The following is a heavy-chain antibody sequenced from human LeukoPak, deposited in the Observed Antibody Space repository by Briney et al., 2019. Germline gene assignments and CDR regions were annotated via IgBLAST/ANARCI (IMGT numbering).Heavy chain of an antibody. CDR2: FSGGGDS. D-gene: IGHD2/OR15-2a*01. CDR1: GFTSGIYA. V-gene: IGHV3-23*01. Sequence: GGSLRLSCAVSGFTSGIYAVSWVRQAPGKGLEWVSAFSGGGDSYYADSVRGRFTISRDNSKKILYLQMNSLRAEDTAVYYCGKEVERHFDLKYWGQGTLVTVSS. CDR3: GKEVERHFDLKY. J-gene: IGHJ4*02.